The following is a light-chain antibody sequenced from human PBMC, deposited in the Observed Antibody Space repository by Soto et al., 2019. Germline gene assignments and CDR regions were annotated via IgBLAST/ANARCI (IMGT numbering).Light chain of an antibody. Sequence: AIQMTQSPSSLSVSVGDRITITCRASQDISNDLGWYQQKPGKAPKLLIYGTSNLQSGVPSRFSGSGSGTDFTLTISSLQPEDFATYYCLQDYSYPYTFGQGTKLEIK. J-gene: IGKJ2*01. CDR2: GTS. V-gene: IGKV1-6*01. CDR3: LQDYSYPYT. CDR1: QDISND.